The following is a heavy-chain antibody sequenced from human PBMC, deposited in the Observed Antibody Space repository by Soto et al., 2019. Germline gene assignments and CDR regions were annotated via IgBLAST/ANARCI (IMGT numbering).Heavy chain of an antibody. J-gene: IGHJ4*02. V-gene: IGHV3-74*01. CDR3: VRDFR. CDR1: GFPFSNSW. CDR2: INGDGGST. Sequence: EVQLVESGGGLVQPGGSLRLSCAASGFPFSNSWMSWVRQAPGKGLVWVSRINGDGGSTNYADSVKGRFTISRDNAMKTLHLQMNSLRVEDTAVYYCVRDFRWGQGTLVTVSS.